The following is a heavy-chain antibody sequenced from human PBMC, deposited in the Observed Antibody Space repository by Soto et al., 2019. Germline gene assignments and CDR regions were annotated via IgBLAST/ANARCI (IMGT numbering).Heavy chain of an antibody. Sequence: SETLSLTCTVSGGSISSGGYYWSWIRQHPGKGLEWIGYIYYSGSTYYNPSLKSRVTISVDTSKNQFSLKLSSVTAADTAVYYCASHPGALTSTRDAAFDILGQGTMVTLSS. CDR2: IYYSGST. CDR1: GGSISSGGYY. J-gene: IGHJ3*02. CDR3: ASHPGALTSTRDAAFDI. V-gene: IGHV4-31*03. D-gene: IGHD3-3*01.